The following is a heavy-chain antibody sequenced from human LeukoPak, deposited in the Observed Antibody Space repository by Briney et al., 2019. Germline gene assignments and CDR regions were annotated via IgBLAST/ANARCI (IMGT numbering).Heavy chain of an antibody. Sequence: SETLFLTCIVSGDSISSGGYYWSWIRQHPGRGLGWIGKIYYSGNTYYNPSPKSRVTISVDRSKNQFSLKLSSVTAADTAVYYCARGHDYNWFDPWGQGTLVTVSS. CDR2: IYYSGNT. D-gene: IGHD3-3*01. V-gene: IGHV4-31*03. CDR1: GDSISSGGYY. J-gene: IGHJ5*02. CDR3: ARGHDYNWFDP.